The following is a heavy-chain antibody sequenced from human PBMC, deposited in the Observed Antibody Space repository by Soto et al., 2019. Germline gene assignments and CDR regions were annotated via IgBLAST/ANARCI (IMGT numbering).Heavy chain of an antibody. CDR1: GFTFSGSA. Sequence: PGGSLRLSCAASGFTFSGSAIHWVRQASGKGLEWVGRIRIKANNYATAYAASVKGRFTISRDDSKNTAYLQMNSLKTEDTAVYYCSRQWGWYEGYYYAMDVWGQGTTVTVSS. V-gene: IGHV3-73*01. CDR3: SRQWGWYEGYYYAMDV. D-gene: IGHD6-19*01. CDR2: IRIKANNYAT. J-gene: IGHJ6*02.